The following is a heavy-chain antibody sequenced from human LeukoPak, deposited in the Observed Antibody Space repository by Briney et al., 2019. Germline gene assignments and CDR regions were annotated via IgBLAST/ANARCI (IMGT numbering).Heavy chain of an antibody. CDR1: GYTFISYY. J-gene: IGHJ4*02. CDR3: ARGRLSTVVSPLWD. D-gene: IGHD4-23*01. Sequence: ASVKVSCKAFGYTFISYYMNWARQAPGQGLEWMGIINPSGGSTSYAQKFQGRVTMTRDTSTSTVYMELSSLRSEDTAVYYCARGRLSTVVSPLWDWGQGTLVTVSS. CDR2: INPSGGST. V-gene: IGHV1-46*01.